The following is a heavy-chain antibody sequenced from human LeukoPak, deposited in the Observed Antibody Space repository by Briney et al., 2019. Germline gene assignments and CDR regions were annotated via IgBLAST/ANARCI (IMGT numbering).Heavy chain of an antibody. CDR1: GFIFGSYS. D-gene: IGHD2-21*02. V-gene: IGHV3-48*04. Sequence: GGSLRLSCVASGFIFGSYSMSWVRQAPGKGLEWISYITSSSSSTSFADSVKGRFTISRDNAKNSLYLQMSSLRAEDTAVYFCARGDLNAFDIWGQGTIVTVSS. CDR3: ARGDLNAFDI. CDR2: ITSSSSST. J-gene: IGHJ3*02.